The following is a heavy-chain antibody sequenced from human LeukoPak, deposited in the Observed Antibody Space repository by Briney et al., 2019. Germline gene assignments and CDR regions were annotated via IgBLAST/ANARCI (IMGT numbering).Heavy chain of an antibody. CDR1: GGTFSSYA. D-gene: IGHD6-19*01. V-gene: IGHV1-69*13. Sequence: SVKVSCKASGGTFSSYAISWVRQAPGQGLEWMGGTIPIFGTANYAQKFQGRVTITADESTSTAYMELSSLRSEDTAVYYCARSPIAVAGKGVFDYWGQGTLVTVSS. CDR2: TIPIFGTA. CDR3: ARSPIAVAGKGVFDY. J-gene: IGHJ4*02.